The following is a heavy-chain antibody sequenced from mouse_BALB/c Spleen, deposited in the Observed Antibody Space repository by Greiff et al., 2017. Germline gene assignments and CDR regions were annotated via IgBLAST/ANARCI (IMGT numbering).Heavy chain of an antibody. CDR1: GFNIKDTY. J-gene: IGHJ1*01. D-gene: IGHD1-1*01. CDR3: APYGSSWYFDV. V-gene: IGHV14-3*02. CDR2: IDPANGNT. Sequence: EVKLLESGAELVKPGASVKLSCTASGFNIKDTYMHWVKQRPEQGLEWIGRIDPANGNTKYDPKFQGKATITADTSSNTAYLQLSSLTSEDTAVYYCAPYGSSWYFDVWGAGTTVTVSS.